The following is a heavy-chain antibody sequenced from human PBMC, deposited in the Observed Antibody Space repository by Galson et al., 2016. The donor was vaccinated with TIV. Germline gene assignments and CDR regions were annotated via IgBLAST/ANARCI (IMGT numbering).Heavy chain of an antibody. D-gene: IGHD5-18*01. CDR3: AKEGYSYRLS. Sequence: ETLSLTCTVSGGSVTSSHWSWIRQPAGKGLEWIGRVYPSGNTNYSPSLKSRVTMSLDTSKNQFSLNLMSVTAADTAVYYCAKEGYSYRLSWGQGILVTISS. V-gene: IGHV4-4*07. CDR1: GGSVTSSH. J-gene: IGHJ4*02. CDR2: VYPSGNT.